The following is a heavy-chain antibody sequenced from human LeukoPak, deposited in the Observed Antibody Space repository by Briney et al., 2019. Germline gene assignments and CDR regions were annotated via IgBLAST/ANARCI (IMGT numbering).Heavy chain of an antibody. CDR2: INPNSGGT. Sequence: ASVKVSCKASGYTFTGYYMHWVRQAPGQGLEWMGWINPNSGGTNYAQKFQSWVTMTRDASISTAYMELSRLRSDDTAVYYCARDATGTRPITFDMDVWGQGTTVTVSS. CDR1: GYTFTGYY. D-gene: IGHD1/OR15-1a*01. V-gene: IGHV1-2*04. CDR3: ARDATGTRPITFDMDV. J-gene: IGHJ6*02.